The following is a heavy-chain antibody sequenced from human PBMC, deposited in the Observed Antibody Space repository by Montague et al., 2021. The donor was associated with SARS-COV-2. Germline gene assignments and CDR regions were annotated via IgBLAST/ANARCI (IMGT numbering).Heavy chain of an antibody. CDR3: ARHRANAGSFDI. CDR2: VHYTGTT. CDR1: GGSITVSRYD. Sequence: SETLSLTCTVSGGSITVSRYDWGWLRQPPGKGLEWIGSVHYTGTTSYNASLKGRLTISVDTSENQFSLKMTSVTASDTAVYYCARHRANAGSFDIWGQGTMVTVSS. V-gene: IGHV4-39*01. J-gene: IGHJ3*02. D-gene: IGHD1-1*01.